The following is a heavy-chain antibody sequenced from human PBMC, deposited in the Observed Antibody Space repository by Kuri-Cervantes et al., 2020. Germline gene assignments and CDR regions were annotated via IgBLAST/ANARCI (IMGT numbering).Heavy chain of an antibody. J-gene: IGHJ6*02. CDR3: ARGMTTEDYYYYGMDV. CDR2: IKQDGSEK. Sequence: GGSLRLSCAASGFTLSSYWMSWVRQAPGKGLEWVANIKQDGSEKYYVDSVKGRFTISRDNAKNSLYLQMNSLRAEDTAVYYCARGMTTEDYYYYGMDVWGQGTTVTVSS. CDR1: GFTLSSYW. D-gene: IGHD4-11*01. V-gene: IGHV3-7*01.